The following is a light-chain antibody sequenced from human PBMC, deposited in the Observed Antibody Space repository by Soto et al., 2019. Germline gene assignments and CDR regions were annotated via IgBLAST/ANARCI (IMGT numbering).Light chain of an antibody. CDR2: GAS. CDR1: QSVSSSY. J-gene: IGKJ4*01. CDR3: QQYGSSPLT. V-gene: IGKV3-20*01. Sequence: EILMTQSPATLSVSAGERATLSCRASQSVSSSYLAWYQQKPGQAPSLLIYGASSRATGIPDRFSGSGSGTDFTLTISSLEPEDFAVYYCQQYGSSPLTFGGGTKVDIK.